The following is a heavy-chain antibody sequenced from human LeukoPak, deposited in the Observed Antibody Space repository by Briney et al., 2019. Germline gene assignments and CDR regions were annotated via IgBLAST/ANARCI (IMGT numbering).Heavy chain of an antibody. CDR3: AELGITMIGGV. Sequence: GGSLRLSCAASGFTFNSYEMNWVRQAPGKGLEWVSYISISGSTIYYADSVKGRFTISRDNAKNSLYLQMNSLRAEDTAVYYCAELGITMIGGVWGKGTTVTISS. CDR2: ISISGSTI. J-gene: IGHJ6*04. V-gene: IGHV3-48*03. D-gene: IGHD3-10*02. CDR1: GFTFNSYE.